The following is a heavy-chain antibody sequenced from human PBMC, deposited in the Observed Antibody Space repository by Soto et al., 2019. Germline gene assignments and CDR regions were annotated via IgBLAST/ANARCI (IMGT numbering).Heavy chain of an antibody. J-gene: IGHJ4*02. CDR3: ARDRGIDQFDY. Sequence: PSETLSLTCTVSGGSISSGDYYWSWIRQPPGKGLEWIGYIYYSGSTYYNPSLKSRVTISVDTSKNQFSLKLSSVTAADTAVYYCARDRGIDQFDYWGQGTLVTVSS. V-gene: IGHV4-30-4*01. D-gene: IGHD2-2*01. CDR1: GGSISSGDYY. CDR2: IYYSGST.